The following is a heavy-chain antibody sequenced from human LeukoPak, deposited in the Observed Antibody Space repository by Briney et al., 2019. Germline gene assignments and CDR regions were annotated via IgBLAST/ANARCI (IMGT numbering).Heavy chain of an antibody. Sequence: GGSLRLSCADSGFTFSNAWMSWVRQAPGQGLEWVGRIKSTTDGVTTDYAAPVKGRFTISKDDSKNTLYLQMNSLKTEDTAVYYCTTEKFHGITLILGGAFDIWGQGTMVTVSS. CDR1: GFTFSNAW. CDR3: TTEKFHGITLILGGAFDI. V-gene: IGHV3-15*01. D-gene: IGHD3-16*01. CDR2: IKSTTDGVTT. J-gene: IGHJ3*02.